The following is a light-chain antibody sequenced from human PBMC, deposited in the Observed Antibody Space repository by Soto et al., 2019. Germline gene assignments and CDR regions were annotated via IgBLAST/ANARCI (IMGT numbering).Light chain of an antibody. CDR3: QQLNSYRIT. CDR1: QGISSY. Sequence: DIQLTQSPSFLSASVGDRVTITCRARQGISSYLAWYQQKPGKAPKLLIYAASTLQSGVPSRFSGSGSGTEVILTISSLQPEDFATYYCQQLNSYRITFGQGTRLEIK. J-gene: IGKJ5*01. V-gene: IGKV1-9*01. CDR2: AAS.